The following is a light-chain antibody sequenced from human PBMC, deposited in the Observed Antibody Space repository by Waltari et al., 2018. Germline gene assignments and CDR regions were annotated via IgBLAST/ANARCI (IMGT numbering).Light chain of an antibody. V-gene: IGKV2-28*01. CDR2: LGS. CDR3: MEGLQKG. Sequence: DIVMTQSPLSLPVTPGEPASISCRSSQSLLHSNGYNYVVWYLQRPGQSPQLLIYLGSYRASGVPDRFSGSGSGTDFTLKISRVEAEDVGVYYCMEGLQKGFGGGTKVEIK. J-gene: IGKJ4*01. CDR1: QSLLHSNGYNY.